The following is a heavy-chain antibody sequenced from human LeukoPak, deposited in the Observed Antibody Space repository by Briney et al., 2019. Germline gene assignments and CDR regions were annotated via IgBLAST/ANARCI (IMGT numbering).Heavy chain of an antibody. CDR2: ISAYNGNT. J-gene: IGHJ5*02. Sequence: ASVKVSCKASGYTFTSYGISWVRQAPGQGLEWMGWISAYNGNTNYAQKLQGRVTMTTDTSTSTAYMELRSLRSDDTAVYYCARGLKYITIFGVVIGHNWFDPWGQGTLVTVSS. CDR3: ARGLKYITIFGVVIGHNWFDP. D-gene: IGHD3-3*01. CDR1: GYTFTSYG. V-gene: IGHV1-18*01.